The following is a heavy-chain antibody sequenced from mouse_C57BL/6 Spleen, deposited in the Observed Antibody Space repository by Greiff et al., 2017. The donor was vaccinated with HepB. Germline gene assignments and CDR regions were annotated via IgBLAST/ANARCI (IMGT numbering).Heavy chain of an antibody. CDR1: GYAFSSSW. D-gene: IGHD1-1*01. Sequence: VKLQESGPELVKPGASVKISCKASGYAFSSSWMNWVKQRPGKGLEWIGRIYPGDGDTNYNGKFKGKATLTADKSSSTAYMQLSSLTSEDSAVYFCARFITTVVATDFDVWGTGTTVTVSS. J-gene: IGHJ1*03. CDR3: ARFITTVVATDFDV. CDR2: IYPGDGDT. V-gene: IGHV1-82*01.